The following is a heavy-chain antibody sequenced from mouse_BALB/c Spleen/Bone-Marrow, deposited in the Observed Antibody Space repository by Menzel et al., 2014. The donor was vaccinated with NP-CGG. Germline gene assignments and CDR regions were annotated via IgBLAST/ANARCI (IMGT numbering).Heavy chain of an antibody. CDR2: IRNKANGYTT. V-gene: IGHV7-3*02. CDR3: ARDMNYYGYFLYLDG. J-gene: IGHJ1*01. CDR1: GFTFTDYY. Sequence: VQLKESGGVLVQPGGSLRLSCATSGFTFTDYYMSWVRQPPGKALEWLGFIRNKANGYTTEYSASVKGRFTISRDNSQSILYLQMNTLRAEDSATYYCARDMNYYGYFLYLDGWGAGTTFPVSS. D-gene: IGHD1-2*01.